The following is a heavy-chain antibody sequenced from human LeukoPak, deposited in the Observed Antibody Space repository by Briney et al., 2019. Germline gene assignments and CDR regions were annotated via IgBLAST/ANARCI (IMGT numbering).Heavy chain of an antibody. Sequence: PGGSLRLSCAASGFIFSSYAVSWVRQAPGKGLEWVSGVTGSGDSTYYADSVKGRFTVSRDNSKNTLYLRMNSLRAEDTAVYYCAKARLVRGVIMTPFYFDYWGQGTLVTLSS. V-gene: IGHV3-23*01. CDR2: VTGSGDST. CDR3: AKARLVRGVIMTPFYFDY. D-gene: IGHD3-10*01. CDR1: GFIFSSYA. J-gene: IGHJ4*02.